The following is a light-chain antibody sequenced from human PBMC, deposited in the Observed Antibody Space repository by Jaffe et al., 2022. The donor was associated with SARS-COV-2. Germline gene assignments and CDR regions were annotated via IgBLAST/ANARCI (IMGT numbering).Light chain of an antibody. Sequence: EIVLTQSPGTLSLSPGERATLSCRASQSVSSSSFAWYQQKPGQAPRLLIYGASSRATGIPDRFSGSGSGTDFTLSISRLEPEDFAVYYCQQYGASPGYTFGQGTKLEIK. CDR1: QSVSSSS. V-gene: IGKV3-20*01. CDR3: QQYGASPGYT. CDR2: GAS. J-gene: IGKJ2*01.